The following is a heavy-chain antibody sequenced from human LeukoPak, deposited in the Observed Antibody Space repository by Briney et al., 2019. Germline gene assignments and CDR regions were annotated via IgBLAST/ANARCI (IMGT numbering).Heavy chain of an antibody. D-gene: IGHD5-12*01. CDR3: AVISGYDSYYFDY. J-gene: IGHJ4*02. Sequence: GASVKVSCKASGYTFTSYYMHWVRQAPGQGLEWMGWINPNSGGTNYAQKFQGRVTMTRDTSISTAYMELSRLRSDDTAVYYCAVISGYDSYYFDYWGQGTLVTVSS. CDR1: GYTFTSYY. V-gene: IGHV1-2*02. CDR2: INPNSGGT.